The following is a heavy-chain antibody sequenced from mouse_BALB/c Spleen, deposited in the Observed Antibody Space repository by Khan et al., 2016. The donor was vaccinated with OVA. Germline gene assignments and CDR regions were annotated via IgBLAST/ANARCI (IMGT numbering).Heavy chain of an antibody. CDR3: ARGNYYGYYFDY. CDR1: GYSITSGYA. D-gene: IGHD1-1*01. J-gene: IGHJ2*01. Sequence: EVELVESGPGLVKPSQSLSLTCTVTGYSITSGYAWNWIRQFPGNKLEWMGYISYSGVTSYTPSLKRRISITRDTSKNQLFLQLNSVTTEDTATDYCARGNYYGYYFDYWGKGTTLTGSP. V-gene: IGHV3-2*02. CDR2: ISYSGVT.